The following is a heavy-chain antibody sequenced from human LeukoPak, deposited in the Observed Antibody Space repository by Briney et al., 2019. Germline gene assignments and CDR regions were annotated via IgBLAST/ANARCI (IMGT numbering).Heavy chain of an antibody. Sequence: SETLSLTCTVSGGSISSYYWSWIRQPAGKGLESIGHISTSGSTNYNPSLKSRVTMSVDTSKNQFSLKLSSVTAADTAVYHCARRIRGYCSSTSCYAGGPFGYWGQGTLVTVSS. CDR2: ISTSGST. CDR3: ARRIRGYCSSTSCYAGGPFGY. CDR1: GGSISSYY. J-gene: IGHJ4*02. D-gene: IGHD2-2*01. V-gene: IGHV4-4*07.